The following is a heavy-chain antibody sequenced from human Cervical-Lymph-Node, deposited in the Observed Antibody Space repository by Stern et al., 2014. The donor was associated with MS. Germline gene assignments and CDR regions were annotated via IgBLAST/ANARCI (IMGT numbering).Heavy chain of an antibody. D-gene: IGHD5-12*01. CDR2: ITTIFGTA. CDR3: AREVESGYYGFDP. V-gene: IGHV1-69*01. J-gene: IGHJ5*02. Sequence: VQLVESGAEVKKPGSSVKVSCKASGGTFNNLGISWVRQAPGQGLEWMGGITTIFGTANYAQKFQGRVTITADESTSTAYMDLSSLRSEDTATYYCAREVESGYYGFDPWGQGTLVIVSS. CDR1: GGTFNNLG.